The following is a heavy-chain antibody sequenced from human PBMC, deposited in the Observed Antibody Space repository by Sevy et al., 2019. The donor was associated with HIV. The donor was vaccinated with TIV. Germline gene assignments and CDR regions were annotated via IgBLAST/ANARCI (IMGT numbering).Heavy chain of an antibody. CDR1: GFTFSSFG. D-gene: IGHD3-22*01. CDR3: ASLPNNYYDSSGDAGKDAFDI. Sequence: GGSLRLSCAASGFTFSSFGMHWVRQAPGKGLEWVAVIWNDRSNKHYADSVKGRFTISRDNSKNTLYLHMNSLRAEDTAVYYCASLPNNYYDSSGDAGKDAFDIWGQGTMVTVSS. CDR2: IWNDRSNK. V-gene: IGHV3-33*01. J-gene: IGHJ3*02.